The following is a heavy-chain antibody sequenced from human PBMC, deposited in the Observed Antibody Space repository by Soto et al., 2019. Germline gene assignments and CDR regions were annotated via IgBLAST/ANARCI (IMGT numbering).Heavy chain of an antibody. CDR1: GFTFSSYS. J-gene: IGHJ3*02. Sequence: GGSLRLSCAASGFTFSSYSMNWVRQAPGKGLEWVSSISSSSSYIYYADSVKGRFTISRDNAKNSLYLQMNSLRAEDTAVYYCARDNVIVKGRASDIWGQGTMVTVSS. CDR2: ISSSSSYI. D-gene: IGHD3-22*01. V-gene: IGHV3-21*01. CDR3: ARDNVIVKGRASDI.